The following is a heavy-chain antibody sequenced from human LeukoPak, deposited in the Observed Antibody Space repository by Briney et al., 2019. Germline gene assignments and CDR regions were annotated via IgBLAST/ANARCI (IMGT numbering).Heavy chain of an antibody. CDR1: GYTFTGYY. D-gene: IGHD3-3*01. J-gene: IGHJ2*01. CDR2: INPNSGGT. V-gene: IGHV1-2*02. Sequence: GASVKVSCKASGYTFTGYYMHWVRQAPGQGLEWMGWINPNSGGTNYAQKFQGRVTMTRDTSISTAYMELSRLRSDDTAVYYCARDLGAYYDFWSGPPRARYFDLWGRGTLVTVSS. CDR3: ARDLGAYYDFWSGPPRARYFDL.